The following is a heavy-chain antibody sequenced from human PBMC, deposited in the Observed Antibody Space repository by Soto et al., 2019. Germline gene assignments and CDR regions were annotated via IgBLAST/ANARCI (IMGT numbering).Heavy chain of an antibody. V-gene: IGHV5-51*01. D-gene: IGHD6-13*01. Sequence: PGESLKISCKGSGYSFTSYWIGWVRQMPGKGLEWMGIIYPGDSDTRYSPSFQGQVTISADKSISTAYLQWSSLKASDTAMYYCARRASSSSWYLGSSIDYWGQGTLVTVSS. CDR2: IYPGDSDT. CDR1: GYSFTSYW. CDR3: ARRASSSSWYLGSSIDY. J-gene: IGHJ4*02.